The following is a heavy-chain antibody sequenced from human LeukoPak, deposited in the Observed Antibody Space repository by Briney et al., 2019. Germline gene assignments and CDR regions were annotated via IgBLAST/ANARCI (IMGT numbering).Heavy chain of an antibody. CDR1: GFTFSSYW. V-gene: IGHV3-23*01. D-gene: IGHD6-13*01. J-gene: IGHJ4*02. CDR2: ISGSGGRT. CDR3: AKSSQLAQFDY. Sequence: PGGSLRLSCAASGFTFSSYWMSWVRQAPGKGLEWVSGISGSGGRTHYADSVKGRFTISRDNSKNTLYLQMNSLRAEDTAVYYCAKSSQLAQFDYWGQGTLVTVSS.